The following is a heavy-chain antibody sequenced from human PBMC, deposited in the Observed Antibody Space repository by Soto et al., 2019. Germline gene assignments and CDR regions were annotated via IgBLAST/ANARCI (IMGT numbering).Heavy chain of an antibody. D-gene: IGHD5-18*01. CDR2: INAGNGNT. J-gene: IGHJ4*02. V-gene: IGHV1-3*01. CDR1: GYTFTSYA. CDR3: ARLTRLGYGNDY. Sequence: ASVKVSCKASGYTFTSYAMHWVRQAPGQRLEWMGWINAGNGNTKYSQKFQGRVTITRDTSASTAYMELSSLRSEDTAVYYCARLTRLGYGNDYWGQGTLVTVSS.